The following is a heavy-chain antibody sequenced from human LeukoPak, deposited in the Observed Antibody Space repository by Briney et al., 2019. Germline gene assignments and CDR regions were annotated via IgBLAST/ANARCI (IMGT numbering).Heavy chain of an antibody. CDR1: GGSFICYY. D-gene: IGHD3-9*01. J-gene: IGHJ4*02. V-gene: IGHV4-34*01. CDR3: ARGRSTYYDILTGCLFDY. CDR2: INHSGST. Sequence: SETLSLTCAVYGGSFICYYWSWIRQPPGKVLEWIGEINHSGSTNYNPSLKSRVTISVDTSKNQFSLKLSSVTAADTAVYYCARGRSTYYDILTGCLFDYWGKGTLVTVSS.